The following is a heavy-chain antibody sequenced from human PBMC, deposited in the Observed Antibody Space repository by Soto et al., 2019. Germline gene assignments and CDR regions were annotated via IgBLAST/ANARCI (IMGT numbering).Heavy chain of an antibody. CDR2: IYPGDSDT. CDR3: ARHKKISDRQNYFEY. CDR1: GYSFTTYW. Sequence: PGESLKISCKASGYSFTTYWIGWVRQMPGKGLEWMGIIYPGDSDTRYSPSFQGQVTISADKSISTAYLQWSSLKASDTAMYYCARHKKISDRQNYFEYWGQGSQVTVSS. J-gene: IGHJ4*02. D-gene: IGHD6-6*01. V-gene: IGHV5-51*01.